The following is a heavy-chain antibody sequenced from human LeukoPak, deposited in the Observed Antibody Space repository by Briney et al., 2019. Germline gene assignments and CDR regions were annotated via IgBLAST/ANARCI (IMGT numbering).Heavy chain of an antibody. CDR1: GGSISSYY. CDR2: IYYSGST. D-gene: IGHD6-13*01. V-gene: IGHV4-59*01. Sequence: PSETLSLTCTVSGGSISSYYWSWIRQPPGKGLEWIGYIYYSGSTNYNPSLKSRVTISVDTSKNQFSLKLTSVTAADTAVYYCARGPGGSSRFDPWGQGTLVTVSS. CDR3: ARGPGGSSRFDP. J-gene: IGHJ5*02.